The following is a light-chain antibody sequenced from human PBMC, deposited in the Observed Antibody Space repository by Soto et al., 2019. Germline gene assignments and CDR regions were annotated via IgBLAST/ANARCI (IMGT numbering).Light chain of an antibody. CDR2: GAS. CDR3: QNYNNWPAWT. V-gene: IGKV3-15*01. J-gene: IGKJ1*01. Sequence: ETVLTQSPATLSVSPGASFPLFGRASQSVSRNLAWHQQKPGQAPRLLIYGASTRATGVPARFSGSGFGTEFTLTITSLQSEDFAVYYCQNYNNWPAWTVGQGTKVDIK. CDR1: QSVSRN.